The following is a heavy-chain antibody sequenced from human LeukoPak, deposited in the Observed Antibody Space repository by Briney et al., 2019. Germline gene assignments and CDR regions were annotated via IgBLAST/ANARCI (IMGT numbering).Heavy chain of an antibody. CDR3: ATDHHSYYDSSGYGFDP. CDR1: GYTLTELS. CDR2: FDPEDGET. Sequence: GASVKVSCKVSGYTLTELSMHWVRQAPGKGLEWMGGFDPEDGETIYAQKFQGRVTMTEDTSTDTAYMELSSLRSEDTAVYYCATDHHSYYDSSGYGFDPWGQGTLVTVSS. J-gene: IGHJ5*02. V-gene: IGHV1-24*01. D-gene: IGHD3-22*01.